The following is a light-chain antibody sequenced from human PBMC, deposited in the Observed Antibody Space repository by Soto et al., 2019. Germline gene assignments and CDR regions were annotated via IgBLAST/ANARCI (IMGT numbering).Light chain of an antibody. V-gene: IGLV2-8*01. CDR1: SSDVGGYDF. CDR2: EVN. Sequence: QSALTQPPSASGSPGQSVTISCTGTSSDVGGYDFVSWYQQHPGKATKLMIYEVNKRPSGVPDRFSGSKSGNTASLTVSGLQAEDEADYYCSSYAGSNNYVFGTGTKLTVL. CDR3: SSYAGSNNYV. J-gene: IGLJ1*01.